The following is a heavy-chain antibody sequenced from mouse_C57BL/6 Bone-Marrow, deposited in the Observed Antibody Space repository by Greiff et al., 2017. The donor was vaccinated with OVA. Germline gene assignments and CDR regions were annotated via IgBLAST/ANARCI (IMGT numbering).Heavy chain of an antibody. V-gene: IGHV1-52*01. J-gene: IGHJ1*03. D-gene: IGHD1-1*01. CDR1: GYTFTSYW. Sequence: QVQLQQPGAELVRPGSSVKLSCKASGYTFTSYWMHWVKQRPIQGLEWIGNIDPSDSETHYNQKFKDKATLTVDKSSSTAYMQLSSLTSKDSAVYYCARGIDGSTSYWYFDVWGTGTTVTVSS. CDR3: ARGIDGSTSYWYFDV. CDR2: IDPSDSET.